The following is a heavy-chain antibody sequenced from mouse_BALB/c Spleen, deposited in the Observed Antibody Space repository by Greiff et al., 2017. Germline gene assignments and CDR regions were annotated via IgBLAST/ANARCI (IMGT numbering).Heavy chain of an antibody. Sequence: DVHLVESGGDLVKPGGSLKLSCAASGFTFSSYGMSWVRQTPDKRLEWVATISSGGSYTYYPDSVKGRFTISRDNAKNTLYLQMSSLKSEDTAMYYCARQGRYDDAMDYWGQGTSVTVSS. CDR1: GFTFSSYG. V-gene: IGHV5-6*01. CDR2: ISSGGSYT. D-gene: IGHD2-14*01. CDR3: ARQGRYDDAMDY. J-gene: IGHJ4*01.